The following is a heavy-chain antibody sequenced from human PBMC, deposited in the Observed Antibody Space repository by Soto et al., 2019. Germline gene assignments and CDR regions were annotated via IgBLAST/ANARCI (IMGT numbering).Heavy chain of an antibody. CDR2: IYYSGST. CDR1: GGSISSGGYY. CDR3: ARDWGSGYYQAGYYYGMDV. J-gene: IGHJ6*02. Sequence: SETLSLTCTVSGGSISSGGYYWSWIRQHPGKGLEWIGYIYYSGSTYYNPSLKSRVTMSVDTSKNQFSLKLSSVTAADTAVYYCARDWGSGYYQAGYYYGMDVWGQGTTVTVS. D-gene: IGHD3-22*01. V-gene: IGHV4-31*03.